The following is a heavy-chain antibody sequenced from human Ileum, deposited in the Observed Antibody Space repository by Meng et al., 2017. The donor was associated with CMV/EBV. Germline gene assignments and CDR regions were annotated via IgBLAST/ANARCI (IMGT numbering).Heavy chain of an antibody. CDR1: GFPLTCYG. J-gene: IGHJ4*02. CDR3: ARDNDGSSHYSQFDY. V-gene: IGHV3-33*08. CDR2: LWYDGSRK. D-gene: IGHD3-22*01. Sequence: SGFPLTCYGIHWVRQFPGKGLEWVAVLWYDGSRKYFADSVQGRFSISRDDSKNTVYLQMNSLRAEDTAVYYCARDNDGSSHYSQFDYWGQGTLVTVSS.